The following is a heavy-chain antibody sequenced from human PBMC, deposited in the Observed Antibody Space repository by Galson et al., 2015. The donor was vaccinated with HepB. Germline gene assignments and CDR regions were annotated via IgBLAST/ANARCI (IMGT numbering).Heavy chain of an antibody. CDR2: INPSGGST. CDR1: GYTFTSYY. D-gene: IGHD6-19*01. J-gene: IGHJ4*02. V-gene: IGHV1-46*01. CDR3: ARDQFTQWLAEPPQGFDY. Sequence: SVKVSCKASGYTFTSYYMHWVRQAPRQGLEWMGIINPSGGSTSYAQKFQGRVTMTRDTSTSTVYMELSSLRSEDTAVYYCARDQFTQWLAEPPQGFDYWGQGTLVTVSS.